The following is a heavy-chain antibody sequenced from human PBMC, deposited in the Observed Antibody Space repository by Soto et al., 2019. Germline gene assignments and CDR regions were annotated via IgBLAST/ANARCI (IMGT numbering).Heavy chain of an antibody. D-gene: IGHD1-7*01. V-gene: IGHV1-46*01. CDR1: ADTITNYR. CDR3: ARETLSTDWDYLDR. CDR2: IDPTGGGT. J-gene: IGHJ4*02. Sequence: QVQLVQSGAEVKKPGASVKLSCRSSADTITNYRVHWVRQAPGQGLEWLGMIDPTGGGTQYTQNFQDRVTITSDRSTDTDYRELSSLTSEDTAMYYCARETLSTDWDYLDRWGQGTQLTVSS.